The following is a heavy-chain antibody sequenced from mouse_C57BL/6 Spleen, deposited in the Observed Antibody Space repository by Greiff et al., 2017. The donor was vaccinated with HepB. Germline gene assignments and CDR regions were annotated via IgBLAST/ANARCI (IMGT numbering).Heavy chain of an antibody. V-gene: IGHV5-4*03. CDR3: ARGGLRRGGYAMDY. CDR2: ISDGGSYT. D-gene: IGHD2-4*01. CDR1: GFTFSSYA. J-gene: IGHJ4*01. Sequence: DVKLVESGGGLVKPGGSLKLSCAASGFTFSSYAMSWVRQTPEKRLEWVATISDGGSYTYYPDNVKGRFTISRDNAKNNLYLQMSHLKSEDTAMYYCARGGLRRGGYAMDYWGQGTSVTVSS.